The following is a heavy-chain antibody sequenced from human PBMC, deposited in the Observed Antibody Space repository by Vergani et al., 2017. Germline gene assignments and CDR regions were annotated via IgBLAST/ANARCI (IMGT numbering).Heavy chain of an antibody. D-gene: IGHD4-11*01. J-gene: IGHJ4*02. CDR3: ARGSRNYRYFDY. Sequence: QVQLQQWGAGLLKPSETLSLTCAVYGGSFSGYYWSWIRQPPGKGLEWIGEINHSGSTNYNPSLKSRVTISLDTSKNQFSLKLSSVTAAATAVYYCARGSRNYRYFDYWGQGTLVTVSS. V-gene: IGHV4-34*01. CDR2: INHSGST. CDR1: GGSFSGYY.